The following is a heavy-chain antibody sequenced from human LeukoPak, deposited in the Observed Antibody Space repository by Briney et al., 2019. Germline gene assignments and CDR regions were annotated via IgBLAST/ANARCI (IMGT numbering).Heavy chain of an antibody. CDR1: GGSITTTNY. CDR3: SRESGPFCPFGH. CDR2: VSLAGRT. J-gene: IGHJ4*02. Sequence: SGTLSLTCGVSGGSITTTNYWSWVRQPPGGGLEWIGEVSLAGRTRYNPSLKNRANISIDESKNHLYLNLASVTAADTAVYYCSRESGPFCPFGHWGQGTLVAVTS. V-gene: IGHV4-4*02. D-gene: IGHD1-26*01.